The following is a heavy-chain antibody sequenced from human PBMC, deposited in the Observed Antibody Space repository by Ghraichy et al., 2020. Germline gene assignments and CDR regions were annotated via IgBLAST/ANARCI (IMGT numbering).Heavy chain of an antibody. CDR2: ISDSGDST. Sequence: ETLRLSCAASGFTFSDYAMTWVRQAPGKGLEWVSSISDSGDSTYYADSVKGRFTISRDNSKNTLYLQMHSLRAEDTAVYYCAKYRIRNSVYWGQGTLVTVSS. J-gene: IGHJ4*02. D-gene: IGHD1-14*01. CDR3: AKYRIRNSVY. V-gene: IGHV3-23*01. CDR1: GFTFSDYA.